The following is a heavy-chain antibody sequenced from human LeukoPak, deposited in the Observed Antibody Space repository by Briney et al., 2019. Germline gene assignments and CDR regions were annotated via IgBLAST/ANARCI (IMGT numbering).Heavy chain of an antibody. J-gene: IGHJ5*02. Sequence: SETLSLTCTVSGGSVSSGSYYWSWIRQPPGKGLEWIGYIYYSGSTNYNPSLKSRVTISVDTSKNQFSLKLSSVTAADTAVYYCAREHSSSWYYPIWFDPWGQGTLVTVSS. V-gene: IGHV4-61*01. D-gene: IGHD6-13*01. CDR2: IYYSGST. CDR3: AREHSSSWYYPIWFDP. CDR1: GGSVSSGSYY.